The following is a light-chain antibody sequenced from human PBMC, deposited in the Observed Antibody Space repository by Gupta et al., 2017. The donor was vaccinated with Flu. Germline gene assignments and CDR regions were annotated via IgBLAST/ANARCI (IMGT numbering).Light chain of an antibody. CDR1: QSISSSS. CDR2: AAS. CDR3: QHYGSSIFT. V-gene: IGKV3-20*01. J-gene: IGKJ3*01. Sequence: IVLTQSPGTLSLSPGERATLSCRASQSISSSSLAWYQQKLGQAPRLLIYAASSGATGIPDRSSGSGSGTDFTLTISRLEPEDFAVYYCQHYGSSIFTFGPGTKVDIK.